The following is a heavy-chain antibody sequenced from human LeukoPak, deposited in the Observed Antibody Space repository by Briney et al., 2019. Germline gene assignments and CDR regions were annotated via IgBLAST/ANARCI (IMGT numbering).Heavy chain of an antibody. V-gene: IGHV3-74*01. Sequence: PGGSLRLSCAASGFTFSSYWMHWVRQAPGKGLVWVSRINSDGSSTSYADSVKGRFTISRDNAKNTLYLQMNSLKAEDTAVYYCAKDLSNYSPYYYYYMDVWGKGTTVTVSS. CDR2: INSDGSST. J-gene: IGHJ6*03. CDR1: GFTFSSYW. CDR3: AKDLSNYSPYYYYYMDV. D-gene: IGHD4/OR15-4a*01.